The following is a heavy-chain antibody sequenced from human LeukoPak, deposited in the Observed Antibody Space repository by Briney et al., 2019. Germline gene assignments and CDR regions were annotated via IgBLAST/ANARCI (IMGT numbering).Heavy chain of an antibody. J-gene: IGHJ4*02. CDR1: GFTFSSYA. Sequence: GGSLRLSCSASGFTFSSYAMHWVRKAPGKGLGYVSAISSNGGSTYYADSVKGRFTISRDNSKNTLYLQMSSLRPEDTAVYYCVKGIVVVTARAFDYWGQGTLVTVSS. V-gene: IGHV3-64D*06. CDR3: VKGIVVVTARAFDY. CDR2: ISSNGGST. D-gene: IGHD2-21*02.